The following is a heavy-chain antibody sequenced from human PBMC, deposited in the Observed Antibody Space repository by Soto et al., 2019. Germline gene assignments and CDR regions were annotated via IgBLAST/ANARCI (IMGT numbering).Heavy chain of an antibody. CDR3: ATDSGYDRRRVENYYYYYMDV. D-gene: IGHD5-12*01. CDR2: INSDGSST. CDR1: GFTFSSYW. Sequence: EVQLVESGGGLVQPGGSLRLSCAASGFTFSSYWMHWVRQAPGKGLVWVSRINSDGSSTSYADSVKGRFTISRDNAKNTLYLQMNSLRAEDTAVYYCATDSGYDRRRVENYYYYYMDVWGKGTTVTVSS. J-gene: IGHJ6*03. V-gene: IGHV3-74*01.